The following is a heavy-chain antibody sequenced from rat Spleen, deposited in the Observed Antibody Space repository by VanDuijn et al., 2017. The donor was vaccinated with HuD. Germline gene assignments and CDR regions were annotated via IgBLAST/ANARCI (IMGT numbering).Heavy chain of an antibody. CDR3: VSKDTSGYSNWFAY. CDR2: ISPGGVT. V-gene: IGHV5S11*01. CDR1: GFTFSNFD. Sequence: EVQLVESGGGLVQPGRSLKLSCVASGFTFSNFDMAWVRQAPTKGLEWVASISPGGVTYYRDSVKGRFTVSRENAKITLYLLMDSLRAEETATYYCVSKDTSGYSNWFAYWGQGTLVTVSS. J-gene: IGHJ3*01. D-gene: IGHD4-3*01.